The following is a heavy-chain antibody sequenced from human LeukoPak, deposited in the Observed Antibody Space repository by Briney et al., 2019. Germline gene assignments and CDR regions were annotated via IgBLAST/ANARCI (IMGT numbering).Heavy chain of an antibody. D-gene: IGHD7-27*01. J-gene: IGHJ4*02. CDR1: GYSFTNFW. V-gene: IGHV5-51*01. CDR3: PGVGQGNWVSFDY. Sequence: GESLKISCKGSGYSFTNFWIGWVRQMPGKGLEWMGIIYPGDSETRYSPSFQGQVTISADKSISTAYLQCSSLKASDAAMYYCPGVGQGNWVSFDYRGQGTLVTVSS. CDR2: IYPGDSET.